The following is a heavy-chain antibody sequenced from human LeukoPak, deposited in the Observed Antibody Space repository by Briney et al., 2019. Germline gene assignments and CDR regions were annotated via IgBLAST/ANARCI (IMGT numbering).Heavy chain of an antibody. CDR3: ARDRYYYDSGSYFYFDL. J-gene: IGHJ2*01. V-gene: IGHV4-61*01. Sequence: SETLSLTCTVSGGSVSSGSHYWSWNRQPPGQGLEWIVYIYYSGSTNYTPSLKSRVTISVETSKNQFSLKLSSVTAADTAVYYCARDRYYYDSGSYFYFDLWGRGTLVTVSS. D-gene: IGHD3-22*01. CDR2: IYYSGST. CDR1: GGSVSSGSHY.